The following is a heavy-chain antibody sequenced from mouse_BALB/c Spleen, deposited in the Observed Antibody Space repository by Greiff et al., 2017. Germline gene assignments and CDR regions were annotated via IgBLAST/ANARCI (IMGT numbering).Heavy chain of an antibody. CDR2: ISYDGSN. D-gene: IGHD1-1*01. CDR1: GYSITSGYY. CDR3: ARGDTTVEDD. J-gene: IGHJ2*01. V-gene: IGHV3-6*02. Sequence: EVQLQESGPGLVKPSQSLSLTCSVTGYSITSGYYWNWIRQFPGNKLEWMGYISYDGSNNYNPSLKNRISITRDTSNNQFFLKLNSVTTEDTATYYCARGDTTVEDDWGQGTTRTVSS.